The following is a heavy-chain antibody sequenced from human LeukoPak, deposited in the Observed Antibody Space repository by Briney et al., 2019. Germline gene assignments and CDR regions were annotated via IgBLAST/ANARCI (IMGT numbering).Heavy chain of an antibody. V-gene: IGHV3-33*01. CDR1: GFTFSSYG. Sequence: GRSLRLSCAASGFTFSSYGMHWVRQAPGKGLEWVAVIWYDGSNKYYADSVKGRFTISRDNSKNTLYLQMNSLRAEDTAVYYCASGYSSHPDYFDYWGQGTQVTVSS. CDR2: IWYDGSNK. D-gene: IGHD6-13*01. CDR3: ASGYSSHPDYFDY. J-gene: IGHJ4*02.